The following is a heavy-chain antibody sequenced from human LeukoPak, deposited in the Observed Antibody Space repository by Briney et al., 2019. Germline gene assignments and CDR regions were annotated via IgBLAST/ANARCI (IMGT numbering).Heavy chain of an antibody. CDR2: IYNGGNT. V-gene: IGHV3-53*01. CDR3: ARDRYSSGSNEGFDP. D-gene: IGHD6-19*01. CDR1: GFTVNYNY. J-gene: IGHJ5*02. Sequence: GGSLRLSCAASGFTVNYNYMSWVRQPPGKGLEWVSSIYNGGNTYYADSVKGRFTISRDNSKNTLYLQMNSLRAEDTAVYYCARDRYSSGSNEGFDPWGQGTLVTVSS.